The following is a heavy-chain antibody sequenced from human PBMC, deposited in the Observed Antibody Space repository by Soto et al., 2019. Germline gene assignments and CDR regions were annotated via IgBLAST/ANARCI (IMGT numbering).Heavy chain of an antibody. V-gene: IGHV3-30*18. D-gene: IGHD1-26*01. J-gene: IGHJ4*02. CDR3: AKDRGLVGASYYFDY. CDR2: ISYDGSNK. Sequence: GGSLRLSCAASGFTFSSYGMHWVRQAPGKGLEWVAVISYDGSNKYYADSVKGRFTITRDNSKNTLYLQMNSLRAEDTAVYYCAKDRGLVGASYYFDYWGQGTLVTVSS. CDR1: GFTFSSYG.